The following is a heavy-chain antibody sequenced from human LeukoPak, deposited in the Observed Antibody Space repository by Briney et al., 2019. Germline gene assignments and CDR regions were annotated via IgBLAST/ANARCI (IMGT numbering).Heavy chain of an antibody. CDR1: GYTFTSYT. D-gene: IGHD3-10*01. V-gene: IGHV7-4-1*02. Sequence: ASVKVSCKASGYTFTSYTINWLRQAPGQGLEWMGWVNSNTGNPTYAQGFTGRFVFSLDTSVSTAYLQISSLKAEDTAVYYCARDLGAFYGSARRLDYWGQGTLVTVSS. J-gene: IGHJ4*02. CDR2: VNSNTGNP. CDR3: ARDLGAFYGSARRLDY.